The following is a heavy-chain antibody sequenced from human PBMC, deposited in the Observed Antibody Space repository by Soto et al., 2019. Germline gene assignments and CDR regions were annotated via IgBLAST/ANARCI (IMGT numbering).Heavy chain of an antibody. J-gene: IGHJ6*02. Sequence: GGSLRLSCAASGFTFSSYAMSWVRQAPGKGLEWVSAISGSGVSTYYADSVKGRFTISRDNFKNTLYLQMNSLRAEDTAVYYCAKDRHSLPGYSTSRVYFYYYGMDVWGQGTTVTVSS. V-gene: IGHV3-23*01. CDR1: GFTFSSYA. D-gene: IGHD6-13*01. CDR3: AKDRHSLPGYSTSRVYFYYYGMDV. CDR2: ISGSGVST.